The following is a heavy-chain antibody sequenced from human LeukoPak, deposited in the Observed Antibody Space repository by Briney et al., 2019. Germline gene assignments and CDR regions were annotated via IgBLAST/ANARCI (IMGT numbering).Heavy chain of an antibody. J-gene: IGHJ5*02. CDR2: IYYSGST. Sequence: PSETLSLTCTVSGGSISSSSYYWGWIRQPPGKGLEWIGSIYYSGSTYYNPSLKSRVTISVDTSKNQFSLKLSSVTAADTAVYYCARGYYYDSSGSSNWFDPWGQGTLVTVSS. CDR1: GGSISSSSYY. D-gene: IGHD3-22*01. CDR3: ARGYYYDSSGSSNWFDP. V-gene: IGHV4-39*01.